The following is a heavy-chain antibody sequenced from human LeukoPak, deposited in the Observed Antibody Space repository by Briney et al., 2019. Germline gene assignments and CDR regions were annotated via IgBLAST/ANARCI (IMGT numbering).Heavy chain of an antibody. J-gene: IGHJ2*01. CDR3: ARSPFVGAVGATSWYFDL. CDR2: IYTTADI. Sequence: PSETLSLTCTVSGASITSYYWTWIRQPPGKELEWIGNIYTTADINFNPSLKSRVSISLDASKSQFSLKVFSATAADTAIYYCARSPFVGAVGATSWYFDLWGRGALVTVSS. CDR1: GASITSYY. V-gene: IGHV4-4*09. D-gene: IGHD1-26*01.